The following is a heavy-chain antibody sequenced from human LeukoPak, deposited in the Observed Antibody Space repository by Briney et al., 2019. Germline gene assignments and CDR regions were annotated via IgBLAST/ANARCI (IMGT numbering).Heavy chain of an antibody. J-gene: IGHJ5*02. CDR1: GDSVSSNSVT. V-gene: IGHV6-1*01. CDR2: TYYRSTWYN. CDR3: ARRLTQYDWFDP. Sequence: SQTLSLTCAISGDSVSSNSVTWNWIRQSPSRGLEWLGRTYYRSTWYNDYAVSVRGRITVNPDTSKNQFSLHLNSVTPEDTAVYYCARRLTQYDWFDPWGQGTLVTVSP. D-gene: IGHD2-2*01.